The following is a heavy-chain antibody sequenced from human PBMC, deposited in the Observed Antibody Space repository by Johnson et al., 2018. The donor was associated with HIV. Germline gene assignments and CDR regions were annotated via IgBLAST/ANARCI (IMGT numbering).Heavy chain of an antibody. D-gene: IGHD1-26*01. V-gene: IGHV3-30*04. CDR3: AKERYMGSTTLADAFDM. CDR2: ISFDGSNK. Sequence: QVQLVESGGGVVRPGRSLRLSCAASGFTFSNYPMHWVRQAPGKGLEWVAVISFDGSNKYYTDSVTGRFTISRDNSKNTLFLQMNSLRAEDTAVYYCAKERYMGSTTLADAFDMWGQGTMVTVSS. CDR1: GFTFSNYP. J-gene: IGHJ3*02.